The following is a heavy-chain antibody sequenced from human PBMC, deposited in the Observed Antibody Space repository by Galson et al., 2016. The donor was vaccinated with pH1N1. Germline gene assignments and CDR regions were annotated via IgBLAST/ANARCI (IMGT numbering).Heavy chain of an antibody. CDR3: ARMSSGYNTIES. Sequence: SVKVSCKASRDTFINYAFSWVRQAPGKGLEWMGGIIPILGAPNYAQNFQGRVTISTDKSTTTAYMELTGLTSGDTAIYYCARMSSGYNTIESWGQGTLITVSS. J-gene: IGHJ4*02. V-gene: IGHV1-69*10. D-gene: IGHD6-25*01. CDR2: IIPILGAP. CDR1: RDTFINYA.